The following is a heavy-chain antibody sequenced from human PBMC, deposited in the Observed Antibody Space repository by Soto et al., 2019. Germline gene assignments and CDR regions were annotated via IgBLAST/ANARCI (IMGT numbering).Heavy chain of an antibody. Sequence: SETLSLTCTVSGGSISSSSYYWGWIRQPPGKGLEWIGSIYYSGSTYYNPSLKSRVTISVDTSKNQFSLKLSSVTAADTAVYYCARNDFWSGMDVWGQGTTVTVSS. CDR2: IYYSGST. J-gene: IGHJ6*02. CDR3: ARNDFWSGMDV. CDR1: GGSISSSSYY. V-gene: IGHV4-39*01. D-gene: IGHD3-3*01.